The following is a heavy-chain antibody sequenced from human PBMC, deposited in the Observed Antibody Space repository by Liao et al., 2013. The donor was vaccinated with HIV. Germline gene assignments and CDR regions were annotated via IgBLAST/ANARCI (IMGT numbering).Heavy chain of an antibody. V-gene: IGHV4-30-2*01. CDR1: VGSISSGGYS. Sequence: QVQLQESGPGLVKPSQTLSLTCAVSVGSISSGGYSWSWIRQPPGKGLEWIGYIYHSGSKYYNASLKSRVSISIDRAKNQFSLRLTSVTAADTAVYFCARAGDYGDYSYFDHWGQGTLVTVSP. D-gene: IGHD4-17*01. CDR3: ARAGDYGDYSYFDH. CDR2: IYHSGSK. J-gene: IGHJ4*02.